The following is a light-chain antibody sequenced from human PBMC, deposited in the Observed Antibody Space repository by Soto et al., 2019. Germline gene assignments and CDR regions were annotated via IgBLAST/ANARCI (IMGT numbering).Light chain of an antibody. CDR3: QQYNNWPRT. CDR2: GAS. J-gene: IGKJ1*01. CDR1: QSVSSN. Sequence: EIVMTQSPATLSVSPGERGTLSCRASQSVSSNLAWYQQNPGQAPRLLIYGASTRATGVPARFSGSGSGTEFTLTISSLPSEDFAVYYCQQYNNWPRTFGQGTKVEIK. V-gene: IGKV3-15*01.